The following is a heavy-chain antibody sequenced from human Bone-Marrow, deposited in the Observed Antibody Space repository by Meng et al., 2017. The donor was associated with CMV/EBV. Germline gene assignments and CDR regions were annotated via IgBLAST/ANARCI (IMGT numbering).Heavy chain of an antibody. V-gene: IGHV4-39*02. Sequence: SETLSLTCNVSGDSVISSRFYWGWIRQSPGQGLEWIGSIYYSGNTYSGSTYYNASLKSRVTMSVDTSKNEFSLKLSSVTAADTAVYYCARDNLRFLEWLLPPQVYYYYGMDVWGQGTTVTVSS. CDR3: ARDNLRFLEWLLPPQVYYYYGMDV. D-gene: IGHD3-3*01. CDR2: IYYSGNTYSGST. CDR1: GDSVISSRFY. J-gene: IGHJ6*02.